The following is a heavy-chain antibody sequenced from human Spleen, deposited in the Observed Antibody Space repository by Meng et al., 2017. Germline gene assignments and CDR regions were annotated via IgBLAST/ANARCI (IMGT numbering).Heavy chain of an antibody. CDR2: IYQSGST. CDR3: ARIPILVTVGSYYFDH. D-gene: IGHD3-22*01. CDR1: GASITSGSYY. J-gene: IGHJ4*02. V-gene: IGHV4-39*07. Sequence: SETLSLTCTASGASITSGSYYWSWIRQSPGKGLEWIGSIYQSGSTYYNPSLKSRVTMSADTSKNQFSLKPTSVTAADTAVYYCARIPILVTVGSYYFDHWGQGARVTVSS.